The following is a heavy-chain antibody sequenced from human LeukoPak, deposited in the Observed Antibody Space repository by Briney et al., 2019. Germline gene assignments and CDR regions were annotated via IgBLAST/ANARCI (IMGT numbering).Heavy chain of an antibody. CDR3: ERNILFAFDI. CDR2: IYNDGST. D-gene: IGHD2/OR15-2a*01. CDR1: GLTVSSSY. Sequence: PGGSLRLSCAASGLTVSSSYMSWVRQAPGKGLEGDLIIYNDGSTYYADEMRVRFSISKDNYNITLYVQLDSLRDEDTSMCYSERNILFAFDIWGQGTMVTVSS. V-gene: IGHV3-53*01. J-gene: IGHJ3*02.